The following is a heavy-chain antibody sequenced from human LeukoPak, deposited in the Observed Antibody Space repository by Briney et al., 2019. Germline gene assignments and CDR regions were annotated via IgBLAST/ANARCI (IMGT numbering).Heavy chain of an antibody. CDR3: ARDELSSTLFDY. D-gene: IGHD6-13*01. CDR1: GFTFSSYA. Sequence: GRSLRLSCAASGFTFSSYAMHWVRQAPGKGLEWVAVISYDGSIKYYADSVKGRFTISRDNSKNTLYLQMNSLRAEDTAVYYCARDELSSTLFDYWGQGTLVTVSS. J-gene: IGHJ4*02. V-gene: IGHV3-30-3*01. CDR2: ISYDGSIK.